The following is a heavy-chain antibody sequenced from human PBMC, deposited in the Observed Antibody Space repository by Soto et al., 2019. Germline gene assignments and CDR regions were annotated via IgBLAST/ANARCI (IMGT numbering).Heavy chain of an antibody. CDR3: ARDPKSSTQPDSYYYGVDV. D-gene: IGHD6-13*01. Sequence: PSETLSLTCSVSGGSISSGDYYWSWIRQPPGKGLEWIGYIYYSGNTYYNPSPKSRVSISVDTSKNQFSLKLSSVTAADTAVYYCARDPKSSTQPDSYYYGVDVWGQGTTVTVSS. J-gene: IGHJ6*02. CDR1: GGSISSGDYY. CDR2: IYYSGNT. V-gene: IGHV4-30-4*01.